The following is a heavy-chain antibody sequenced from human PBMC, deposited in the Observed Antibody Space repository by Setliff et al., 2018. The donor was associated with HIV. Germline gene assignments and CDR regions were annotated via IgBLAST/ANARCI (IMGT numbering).Heavy chain of an antibody. J-gene: IGHJ4*02. D-gene: IGHD2-2*01. CDR2: LHTGDGRT. Sequence: ASVKVSCKVSGYTFTTYSMHWVRQAPGQRLEWMGWLHTGDGRTSYSVKLQGRVTFTRDTSASTAYMELSSLGSEDTAVYYGVRRAAAAEVFDYWGQGTLVTVSS. CDR3: VRRAAAAEVFDY. V-gene: IGHV1-3*04. CDR1: GYTFTTYS.